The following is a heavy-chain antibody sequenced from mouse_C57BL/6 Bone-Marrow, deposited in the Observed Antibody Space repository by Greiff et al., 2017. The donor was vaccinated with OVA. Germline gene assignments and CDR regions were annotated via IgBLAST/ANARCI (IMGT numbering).Heavy chain of an antibody. V-gene: IGHV1-42*01. Sequence: EVHLVESGPELVKPGASVKISCKASGYSFTGYYMNWVKQSPEKSLEWIGEINPSTGGTTYNQKFKAKATLTVDKSSSTAYMQLKSLTSDDSAVYYCARPDYGSGDYFDYWGQGTTLTVSS. J-gene: IGHJ2*01. CDR1: GYSFTGYY. D-gene: IGHD1-1*01. CDR3: ARPDYGSGDYFDY. CDR2: INPSTGGT.